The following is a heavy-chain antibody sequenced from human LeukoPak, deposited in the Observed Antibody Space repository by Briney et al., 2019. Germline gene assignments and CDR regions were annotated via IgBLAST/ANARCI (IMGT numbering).Heavy chain of an antibody. J-gene: IGHJ4*02. CDR1: GGSISSSSYY. CDR3: ARGLIWFGELSMIDY. CDR2: IYYSGST. Sequence: SETLSLTCTVSGGSISSSSYYWGWIRQPPGKGLEWIVSIYYSGSTYYNPSLKSRVTISVDTSKNQFSLKLSSVTAADTAVYYCARGLIWFGELSMIDYWGQGTLVTVSS. V-gene: IGHV4-39*07. D-gene: IGHD3-10*01.